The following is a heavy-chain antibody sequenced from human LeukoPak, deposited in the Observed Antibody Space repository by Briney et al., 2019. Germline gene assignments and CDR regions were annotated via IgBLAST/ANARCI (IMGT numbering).Heavy chain of an antibody. CDR3: AKEGLSYYDSSAYYGSDY. D-gene: IGHD3-22*01. CDR1: GFTFNNYA. J-gene: IGHJ4*02. Sequence: GRSLRLSCAASGFTFNNYAMHWVRQAPGKGLEWVAVISNDGNYKYSAVSVKGRFAISRDNPKNTLYLQMNSLRTEDTALYYCAKEGLSYYDSSAYYGSDYWGQGTLVTVSS. CDR2: ISNDGNYK. V-gene: IGHV3-30*18.